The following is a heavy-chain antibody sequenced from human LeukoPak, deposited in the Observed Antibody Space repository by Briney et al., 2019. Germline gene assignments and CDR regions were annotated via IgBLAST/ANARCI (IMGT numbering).Heavy chain of an antibody. J-gene: IGHJ4*02. CDR1: GYSISSGYY. V-gene: IGHV4-38-2*02. CDR3: ARVVVAAVSDC. D-gene: IGHD6-13*01. Sequence: EPSETLSLTCTVPGYSISSGYYWGWIRQPPGKGLEWIGSIYHSGSTYYNPSLKSRVTISVDTSKNQFSLKLSSVTAADTAVYYCARVVVAAVSDCWGQGTLVTVSS. CDR2: IYHSGST.